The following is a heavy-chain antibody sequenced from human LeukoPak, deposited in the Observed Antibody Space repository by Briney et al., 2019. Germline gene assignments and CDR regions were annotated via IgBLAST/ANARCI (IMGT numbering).Heavy chain of an antibody. V-gene: IGHV3-23*01. J-gene: IGHJ4*02. CDR2: ISGSGGST. Sequence: GGSLRLSCAASGFTFSSYAMSWVRQAPGKGLEWVSAISGSGGSTYYADSVKGRFTISRDNSKNTLYLQMNSLRAKDTAVYYCAKDRYTSSWYQGFDYWGQGTLVTVSS. D-gene: IGHD6-13*01. CDR1: GFTFSSYA. CDR3: AKDRYTSSWYQGFDY.